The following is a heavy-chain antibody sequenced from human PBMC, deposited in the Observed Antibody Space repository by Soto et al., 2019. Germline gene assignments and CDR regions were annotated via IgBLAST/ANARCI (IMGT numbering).Heavy chain of an antibody. D-gene: IGHD2-2*02. CDR1: GGSITSGSNY. V-gene: IGHV4-31*03. J-gene: IGHJ6*02. CDR3: ARAGYCTSTSCYMGGMNV. CDR2: IYNSGST. Sequence: SETLSLTCTVSGGSITSGSNYWTWIRQHPGKGLEWIGYIYNSGSTYYNPSLKSRVTISVDTSKSQFSLKLSSVTAADTAVYYCARAGYCTSTSCYMGGMNVWGQGTTVTVYS.